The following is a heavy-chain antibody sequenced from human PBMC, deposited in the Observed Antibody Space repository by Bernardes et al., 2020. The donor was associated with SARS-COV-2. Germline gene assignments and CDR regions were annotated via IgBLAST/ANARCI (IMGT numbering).Heavy chain of an antibody. CDR3: ASPVDIVATMGSSFDI. CDR2: ISYDGSNK. J-gene: IGHJ3*02. CDR1: GFTFSSYA. Sequence: GGSLRLSCAASGFTFSSYAMHWVRQAPGKGLEWVAVISYDGSNKYYADSVKGRFTISRDNAKNTLYLQMNSLRAEDTAVYYCASPVDIVATMGSSFDIWGQGTMVTVSS. V-gene: IGHV3-30-3*01. D-gene: IGHD5-12*01.